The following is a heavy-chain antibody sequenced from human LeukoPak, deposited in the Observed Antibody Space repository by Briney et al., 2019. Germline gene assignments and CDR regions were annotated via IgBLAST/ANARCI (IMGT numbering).Heavy chain of an antibody. J-gene: IGHJ4*02. V-gene: IGHV3-30*04. CDR3: ARLNYYDSSGYYDY. CDR2: ISYDGSNK. D-gene: IGHD3-22*01. Sequence: GRSLRLSCAASGFTFSSYAMHWVRQAPGKGLEWVAVISYDGSNKYYADSVKGRFTISRDNSKNTLYLQMNSLRAEDTAVYYCARLNYYDSSGYYDYWGQGTLVTLSS. CDR1: GFTFSSYA.